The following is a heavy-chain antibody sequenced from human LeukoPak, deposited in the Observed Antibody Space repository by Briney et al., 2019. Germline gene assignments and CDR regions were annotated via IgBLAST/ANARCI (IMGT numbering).Heavy chain of an antibody. J-gene: IGHJ1*01. CDR2: IYSGGST. D-gene: IGHD2-2*02. V-gene: IGHV3-66*01. Sequence: GESLKISCAASGFTVSSNYMSWVRQAPGKGLEWVSVIYSGGSTYYADSVKGRFTISRDNSKNTLYLQMNSLRAEDTAVYYCARDLLYRFQHWGQGTLATVSS. CDR1: GFTVSSNY. CDR3: ARDLLYRFQH.